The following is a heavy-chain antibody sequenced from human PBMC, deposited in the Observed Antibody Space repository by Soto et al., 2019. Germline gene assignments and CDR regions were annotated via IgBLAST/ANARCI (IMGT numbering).Heavy chain of an antibody. V-gene: IGHV2-5*02. Sequence: QITLKESGPTVVKPTQTLTLTCTFTEFSLSTSEVGVVWVRQPPGKALEWLALIYWDDDKRYSPSLKNRLTIAKDASKKQVFLKVANMDTSDTATYYCAQRGVTSSAVGYWGQGIQVTVSS. CDR2: IYWDDDK. CDR1: EFSLSTSEVG. D-gene: IGHD1-26*01. CDR3: AQRGVTSSAVGY. J-gene: IGHJ4*02.